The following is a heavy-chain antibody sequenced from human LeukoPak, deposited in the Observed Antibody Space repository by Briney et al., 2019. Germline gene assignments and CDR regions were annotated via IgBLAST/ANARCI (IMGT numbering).Heavy chain of an antibody. J-gene: IGHJ4*02. CDR2: ISSSSSYI. CDR1: GFTFSSYS. CDR3: ARDSRAELGMALAY. V-gene: IGHV3-21*01. D-gene: IGHD7-27*01. Sequence: GGSLRLSCAASGFTFSSYSMNWVRQAPGKGLEWVSSISSSSSYIYYADSVKGRFTISRDNAKNSLYLQMNSRRAEDTAVYYCARDSRAELGMALAYWGQGTLVTVSS.